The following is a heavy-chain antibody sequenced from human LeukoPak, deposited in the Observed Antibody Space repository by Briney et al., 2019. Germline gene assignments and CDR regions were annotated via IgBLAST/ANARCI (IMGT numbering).Heavy chain of an antibody. J-gene: IGHJ4*02. Sequence: ASVKVSCKASGYTFTGYYMHWVRQAPGQGLEWMGWINPNSGGTNYAQKFQGRVTMTRDTSISTAYMELSRLRSDDTAVYYCASHSATGWLVRGSSYFDYWGQGTLVTVSS. D-gene: IGHD6-19*01. CDR2: INPNSGGT. V-gene: IGHV1-2*02. CDR3: ASHSATGWLVRGSSYFDY. CDR1: GYTFTGYY.